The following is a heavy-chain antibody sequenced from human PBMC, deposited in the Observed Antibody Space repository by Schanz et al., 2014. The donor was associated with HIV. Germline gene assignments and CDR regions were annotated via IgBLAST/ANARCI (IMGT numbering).Heavy chain of an antibody. V-gene: IGHV3-11*04. J-gene: IGHJ6*02. CDR3: AREAYYFDFWNGQYYYYGLDV. Sequence: QVQLVESGGGLVRPGGSLRLSCAASGFTFSDHYMDWVRQAPGKGLEWISYISGSSSTIYYAGSVKGRFTISRDNAKNSLFLQMNSLKDDDTAVYYCAREAYYFDFWNGQYYYYGLDVWGQGTTVTVSS. D-gene: IGHD3-3*01. CDR1: GFTFSDHY. CDR2: ISGSSSTI.